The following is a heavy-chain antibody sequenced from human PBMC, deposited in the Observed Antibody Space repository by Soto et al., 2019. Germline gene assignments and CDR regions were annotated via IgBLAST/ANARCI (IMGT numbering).Heavy chain of an antibody. D-gene: IGHD3-10*01. CDR3: ARAEFYGSGSYLRYYYYGMDV. CDR1: AGSISRRNYY. V-gene: IGHV4-30-4*01. CDR2: IYYSGST. J-gene: IGHJ6*02. Sequence: PSETLPLNCTVSAGSISRRNYYWSWILQPPGKGLEWIGYIYYSGSTYYNPSLKSRVTISVDTSKNQFSLKLSSVTAADTAVYYCARAEFYGSGSYLRYYYYGMDVWGQATTVTVSS.